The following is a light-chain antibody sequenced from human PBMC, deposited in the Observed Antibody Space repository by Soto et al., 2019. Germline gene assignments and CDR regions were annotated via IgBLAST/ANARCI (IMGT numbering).Light chain of an antibody. J-gene: IGKJ1*01. CDR1: QSISSW. CDR2: DAS. Sequence: DIQMTQSPSPLSASVGDRVTITCRASQSISSWLAWYQQKPGKAPKLLIYDASSLESGVPSRFSGSGSGTEFTLTISILQPDDFATYYCQHYNSYWTFGQGTKVEIK. CDR3: QHYNSYWT. V-gene: IGKV1-5*01.